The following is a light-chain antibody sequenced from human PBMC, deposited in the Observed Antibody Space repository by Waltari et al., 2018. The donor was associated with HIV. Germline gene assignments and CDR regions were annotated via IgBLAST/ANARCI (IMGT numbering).Light chain of an antibody. Sequence: QSVLTPPPSASGTPGQRVTISCSGSSSNIGRNTVNWYHQPPGTAPKLLIYSNNQRPSGVPDRFSGSKSGTSASLAISGLQSEEEADYYCAAWDDSLNEVFGGGTKLTVL. CDR3: AAWDDSLNEV. J-gene: IGLJ3*02. V-gene: IGLV1-44*01. CDR1: SSNIGRNT. CDR2: SNN.